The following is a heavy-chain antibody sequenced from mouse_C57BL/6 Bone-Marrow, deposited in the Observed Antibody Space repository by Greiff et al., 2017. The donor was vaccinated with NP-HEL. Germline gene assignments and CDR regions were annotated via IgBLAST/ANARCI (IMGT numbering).Heavy chain of an antibody. CDR1: GYSITSGYY. J-gene: IGHJ4*01. CDR2: ISYDGSN. V-gene: IGHV3-6*01. D-gene: IGHD2-12*01. Sequence: EVKLLESGPGLVKPSQSLSLTCSVTGYSITSGYYWNWIRQFPGNKLEWMGYISYDGSNNYNPSLKNRISITRDTSKNQFFLKLNSVTTEDTATYYCARIRRGHYYAMDYWGQGTSVTVSS. CDR3: ARIRRGHYYAMDY.